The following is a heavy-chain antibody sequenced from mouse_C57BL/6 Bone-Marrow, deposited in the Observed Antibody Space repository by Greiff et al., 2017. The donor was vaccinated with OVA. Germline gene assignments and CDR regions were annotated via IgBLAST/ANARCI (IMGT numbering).Heavy chain of an antibody. CDR3: ARLYYYGTLYAMDY. CDR2: IYPGSGNT. D-gene: IGHD1-1*01. Sequence: VQLQQSGPELVKPGASVKISCKASGYSFTSYYIHWVKQRPGQGLEWIGWIYPGSGNTKYNEKFKGKATLTADTSSSTAYMQLSSLTSEDSAVYYCARLYYYGTLYAMDYWGQGTSVTVSS. CDR1: GYSFTSYY. V-gene: IGHV1-66*01. J-gene: IGHJ4*01.